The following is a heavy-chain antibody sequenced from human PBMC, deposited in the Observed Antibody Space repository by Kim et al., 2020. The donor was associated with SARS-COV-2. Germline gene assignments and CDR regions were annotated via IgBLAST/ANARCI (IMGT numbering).Heavy chain of an antibody. CDR2: FDPEDGET. D-gene: IGHD1-7*01. V-gene: IGHV1-24*01. CDR3: ATDRGGTTGWGYYYYYMDV. Sequence: ASVKVSCKVSGYTLTELSMHWVRQAPGKGLEWMGGFDPEDGETIYAQKFQGRVTMTEDTSTDTAYMELSSLRSEDTAVYYCATDRGGTTGWGYYYYYMDVWGKGTTVTVSS. CDR1: GYTLTELS. J-gene: IGHJ6*03.